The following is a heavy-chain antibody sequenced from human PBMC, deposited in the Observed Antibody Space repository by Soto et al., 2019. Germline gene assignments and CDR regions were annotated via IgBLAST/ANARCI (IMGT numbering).Heavy chain of an antibody. J-gene: IGHJ3*02. Sequence: PSETLSLTCTVSGGSSSSSSYYWGWIRQPPGKGLEWIGSINHSGSTYYNPSLKSRVTISVDTSKNQFSLKLSSVTAADTAVYYCASSCGGDCYSYAFDIWGQGTMVTVSS. CDR2: INHSGST. D-gene: IGHD2-21*02. CDR3: ASSCGGDCYSYAFDI. V-gene: IGHV4-39*07. CDR1: GGSSSSSSYY.